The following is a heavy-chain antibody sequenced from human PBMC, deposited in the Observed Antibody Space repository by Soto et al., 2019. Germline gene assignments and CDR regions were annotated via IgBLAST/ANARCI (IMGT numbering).Heavy chain of an antibody. CDR3: ARSTVTTWGFNWFDP. V-gene: IGHV3-53*04. CDR1: GFTVSSNY. Sequence: EVQLVESGGGLVQPGGSLRLSCAASGFTVSSNYMSWVRQAPGKGLEWVSVIYSGGSTYYADSVKGRFTISRHNSKNTLYLQMNSLRAEDTAVYYCARSTVTTWGFNWFDPWGQGTLVNVSS. D-gene: IGHD4-17*01. J-gene: IGHJ5*02. CDR2: IYSGGST.